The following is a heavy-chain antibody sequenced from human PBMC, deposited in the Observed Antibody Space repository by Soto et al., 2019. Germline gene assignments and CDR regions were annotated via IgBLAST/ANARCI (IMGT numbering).Heavy chain of an antibody. V-gene: IGHV3-21*01. CDR3: ARGGQLEPFDY. CDR2: ISSSSSYI. D-gene: IGHD1-1*01. CDR1: AFTFSTYS. J-gene: IGHJ4*02. Sequence: PGGSLRLSCEPSAFTFSTYSMNWVRQAPRKVLEWVSSISSSSSYIYYADSVKGRFTISRDNAKNSLSLQMNSLRAEDTAVYYCARGGQLEPFDYWGQGTLVTVSS.